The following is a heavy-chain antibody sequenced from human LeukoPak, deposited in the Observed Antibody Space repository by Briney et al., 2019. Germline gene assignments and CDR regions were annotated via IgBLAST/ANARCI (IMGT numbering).Heavy chain of an antibody. CDR3: ARSMVRETYYMDV. V-gene: IGHV3-30*02. D-gene: IGHD3-10*01. CDR2: IRYDGSNK. CDR1: GFTFSSYG. Sequence: QPGGSLRLSCAASGFTFSSYGMHWVRQAPGKGLEWVAFIRYDGSNKYYADSVKGRFTISRDNSKNTLYLQMNSLRAEDTAVYYCARSMVRETYYMDVWGKGTTVTVSS. J-gene: IGHJ6*03.